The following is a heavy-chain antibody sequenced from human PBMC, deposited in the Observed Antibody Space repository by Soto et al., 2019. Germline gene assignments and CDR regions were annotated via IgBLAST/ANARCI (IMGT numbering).Heavy chain of an antibody. Sequence: GSLSLSCEAPGFTFGTYAMQWVRQAPGKGLEWVAVIYYDGSNRYYGDAVKGRFTISRDNSKSTLYLQMSSLRAEDTAVYYCARAFCTNGVCYYFFDYWGHGTLVTVSS. CDR1: GFTFGTYA. D-gene: IGHD2-8*01. J-gene: IGHJ4*01. CDR2: IYYDGSNR. V-gene: IGHV3-33*01. CDR3: ARAFCTNGVCYYFFDY.